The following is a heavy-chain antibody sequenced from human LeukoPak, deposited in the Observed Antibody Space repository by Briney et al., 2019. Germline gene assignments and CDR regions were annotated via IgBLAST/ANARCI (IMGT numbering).Heavy chain of an antibody. Sequence: PSETLSLTCAVYGGSFSGYYWSWIRQPPGKGLEWIGEINHSGSTNYNPSLKSRVTISVDTSKNQFSLKLSSVTTADTAVYYCARGRSYDSSGYYSEVDYWGQGTLVTVSS. CDR3: ARGRSYDSSGYYSEVDY. V-gene: IGHV4-34*01. D-gene: IGHD3-22*01. CDR1: GGSFSGYY. J-gene: IGHJ4*02. CDR2: INHSGST.